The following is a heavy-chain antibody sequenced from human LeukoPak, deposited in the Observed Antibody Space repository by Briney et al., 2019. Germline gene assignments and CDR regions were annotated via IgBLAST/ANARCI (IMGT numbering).Heavy chain of an antibody. J-gene: IGHJ3*02. V-gene: IGHV4-34*01. Sequence: SETLSLTCAVYGGSYSGYYWSWIRQPPGKGLEWLGEINQSGSTNYNPSLKSRVTISVDTSKNQFSLKLSSVTAADTAVYYCARLKYYYGSGREAFDIWGQGKMVTVSS. D-gene: IGHD3-10*01. CDR2: INQSGST. CDR1: GGSYSGYY. CDR3: ARLKYYYGSGREAFDI.